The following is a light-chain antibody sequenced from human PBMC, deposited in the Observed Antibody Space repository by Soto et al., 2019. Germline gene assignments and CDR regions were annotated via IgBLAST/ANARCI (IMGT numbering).Light chain of an antibody. V-gene: IGKV1-39*01. CDR2: DAS. J-gene: IGKJ2*01. CDR1: QSVGGN. Sequence: DIQMTQSPSSLSASVGDRVTITCRASQSVGGNLNWYHQKPGKAPKLLVYDASSLHGEAPSRFSGSGSGTDFTLTISGMHPDDLATSYCQKRYAAPRTIGQGPKLEIK. CDR3: QKRYAAPRT.